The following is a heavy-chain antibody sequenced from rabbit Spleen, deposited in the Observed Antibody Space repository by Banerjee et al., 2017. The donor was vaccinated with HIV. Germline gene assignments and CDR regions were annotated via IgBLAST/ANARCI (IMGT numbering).Heavy chain of an antibody. Sequence: QEQLEESGGGLVKPEGSLTLTCKASGVSFSSSDYMCWVRQAPGKGLEWIACIDDRANGVPDYADWAKGRFTVSKTSSTTMTLQMASLTAADTATYFCARDLAGVIGWNFSLWGPGTLVTVS. D-gene: IGHD4-1*01. CDR3: ARDLAGVIGWNFSL. CDR2: IDDRANGVP. V-gene: IGHV1S45*01. J-gene: IGHJ4*01. CDR1: GVSFSSSDY.